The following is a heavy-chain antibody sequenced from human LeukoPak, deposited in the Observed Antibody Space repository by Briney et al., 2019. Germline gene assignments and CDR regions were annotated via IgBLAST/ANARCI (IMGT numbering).Heavy chain of an antibody. CDR3: ARDEGNYYGMAFDF. CDR1: GASISNDY. CDR2: VSSRGAT. D-gene: IGHD3-10*01. Sequence: PSETLSLTCTVSGASISNDYWNWIRQSPEKGLEWIGYVSSRGATNYNPSLRSRDTISGDTSKNQFSLRLTSVSAADTAMYFCARDEGNYYGMAFDFWGQGILVTVSS. J-gene: IGHJ4*02. V-gene: IGHV4-59*01.